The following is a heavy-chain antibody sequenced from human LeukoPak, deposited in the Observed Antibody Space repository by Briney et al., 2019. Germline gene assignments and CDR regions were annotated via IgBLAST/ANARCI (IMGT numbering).Heavy chain of an antibody. V-gene: IGHV3-9*01. CDR1: GFTFSSYS. J-gene: IGHJ1*01. D-gene: IGHD6-19*01. CDR3: ARAYKDRSLAGKKEFFQH. CDR2: ISWNSGTI. Sequence: PGGSLRLSCAASGFTFSSYSMNWVRQVPGKGLEWISLISWNSGTIGYADSVKGRFTTSRDNANNFLYLQMNSLRAEDTALYYCARAYKDRSLAGKKEFFQHWGQGTLVTVSS.